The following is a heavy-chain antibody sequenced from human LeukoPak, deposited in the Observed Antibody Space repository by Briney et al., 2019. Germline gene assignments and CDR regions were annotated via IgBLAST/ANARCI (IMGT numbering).Heavy chain of an antibody. Sequence: GGSLRLSCAASGITFSSYAMHWVRQAPGKGLEWVAVISYDGSNKYYADSVKGRFTISRDNSKNTLYLQMNSLRAEDTAVYYCARVMGRCCSSNSCYVDYWGQGTLVTVSS. V-gene: IGHV3-30*04. D-gene: IGHD2-2*01. CDR3: ARVMGRCCSSNSCYVDY. J-gene: IGHJ4*02. CDR1: GITFSSYA. CDR2: ISYDGSNK.